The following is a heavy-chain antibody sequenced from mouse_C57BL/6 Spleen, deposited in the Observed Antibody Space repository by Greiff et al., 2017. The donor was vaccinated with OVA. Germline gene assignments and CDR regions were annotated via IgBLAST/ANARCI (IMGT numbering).Heavy chain of an antibody. V-gene: IGHV1-64*01. D-gene: IGHD1-1*01. Sequence: QVQLQQPGAELVKPGASVKLSCKASGYTFTSYWMHWVKQRPGQGLEWIGMIHPNSGSTNYNEKFKSKATLTVDKSSSTAYMQLSSLTSEDSAVYYCARNYYGSSRAYWGQGTLVTVSA. CDR2: IHPNSGST. CDR1: GYTFTSYW. J-gene: IGHJ3*01. CDR3: ARNYYGSSRAY.